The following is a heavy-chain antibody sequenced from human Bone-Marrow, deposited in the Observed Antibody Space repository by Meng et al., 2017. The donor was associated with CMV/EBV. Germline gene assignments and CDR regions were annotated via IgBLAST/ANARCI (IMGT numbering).Heavy chain of an antibody. J-gene: IGHJ6*02. Sequence: GGSLGLSCAASGFTFSSYSMNWVRQAPGKGLEWVSYISSSSSTIYYADSVKGRFTISRDNAKNSLYLQMNSLRAEDTAVYYCFSRYYYYGMDVWGQGTTVTVSS. CDR2: ISSSSSTI. CDR1: GFTFSSYS. CDR3: FSRYYYYGMDV. V-gene: IGHV3-48*04.